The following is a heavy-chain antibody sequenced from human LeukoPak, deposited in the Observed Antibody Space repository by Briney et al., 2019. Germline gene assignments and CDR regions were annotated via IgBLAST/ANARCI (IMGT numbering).Heavy chain of an antibody. CDR1: GFTFTNFA. J-gene: IGHJ4*02. D-gene: IGHD6-19*01. CDR3: AYQWHLDY. V-gene: IGHV3-53*01. CDR2: IYSGGRT. Sequence: GGSLRLSCAASGFTFTNFAMSWVRQAPGKGLEWVSVIYSGGRTYYADSVKGRFTISRDNSKNRLYLQMNSLRAEDTAVYYCAYQWHLDYWGQGTLVTVSS.